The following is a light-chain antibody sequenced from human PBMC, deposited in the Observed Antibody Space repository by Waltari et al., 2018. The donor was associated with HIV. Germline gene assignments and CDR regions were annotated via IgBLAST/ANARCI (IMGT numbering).Light chain of an antibody. Sequence: DIVMTQSTDSLAVALGERATINCKSSQSVLYSSNNKYYLAWYQQKPGQPPKLLIYWASTRESGVPDRFSGSGSGPDFTLTISSLQAEDVAVYYCQQYYSTPYTFGQGTKLEIK. CDR3: QQYYSTPYT. CDR1: QSVLYSSNNKYY. V-gene: IGKV4-1*01. CDR2: WAS. J-gene: IGKJ2*01.